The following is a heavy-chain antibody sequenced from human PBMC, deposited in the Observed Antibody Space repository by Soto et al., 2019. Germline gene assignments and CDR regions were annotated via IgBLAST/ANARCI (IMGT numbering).Heavy chain of an antibody. J-gene: IGHJ3*02. V-gene: IGHV1-69*02. CDR3: ARGRGRDAFDI. Sequence: QVQLVQSGAEVKKPGSSVKVSCKASGGTFSSYTISWVRQAPGQGLEWMGRITPILGIANYAQKFQGRVTITADKSTSTAYMELSSLRSEDTAVYYCARGRGRDAFDIWGQGTMVTVSS. D-gene: IGHD5-12*01. CDR2: ITPILGIA. CDR1: GGTFSSYT.